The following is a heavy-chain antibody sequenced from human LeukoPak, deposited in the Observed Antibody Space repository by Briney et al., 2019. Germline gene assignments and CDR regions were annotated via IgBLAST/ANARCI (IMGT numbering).Heavy chain of an antibody. CDR3: ARYIVATIITGMDV. CDR2: IYYSGST. Sequence: PSETLSLTCTVSGGSISSYYWSWIRQPPGKGLEWIGYIYYSGSTNYNPSLKSRVTISVDTSKNQFSLELSSVTAADTAVYYCARYIVATIITGMDVWGQGTTVTVSS. J-gene: IGHJ6*02. D-gene: IGHD5-12*01. CDR1: GGSISSYY. V-gene: IGHV4-59*01.